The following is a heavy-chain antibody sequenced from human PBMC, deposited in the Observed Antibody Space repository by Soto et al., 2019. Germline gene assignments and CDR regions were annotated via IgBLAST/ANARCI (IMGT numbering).Heavy chain of an antibody. J-gene: IGHJ6*02. D-gene: IGHD6-13*01. CDR3: AGTSWNYYYGMDV. CDR1: GVTFSSYT. Sequence: QVQLVQSGAEVKKSGSSVKVSCKASGVTFSSYTISWVRQAPGQELEWMGGIIPIFAPANYAQKFQGRVTITADESTSTAYIELSRLRFEDTAVYYCAGTSWNYYYGMDVWGRGTTVTVSS. CDR2: IIPIFAPA. V-gene: IGHV1-69*01.